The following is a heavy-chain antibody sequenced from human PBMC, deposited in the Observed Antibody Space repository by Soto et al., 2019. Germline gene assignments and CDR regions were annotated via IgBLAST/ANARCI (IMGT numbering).Heavy chain of an antibody. J-gene: IGHJ6*02. Sequence: SVKVSCKASGGTFSSYAISWVRQAPGQGLELMGGIIPIFGTANYAQKFQGRVTITADESTSTAYMELSSLRSEDTAVYYCARGNSSSWYVGLRGYYYYYGMDVWGQGTTVTVYS. D-gene: IGHD6-13*01. CDR2: IIPIFGTA. CDR1: GGTFSSYA. V-gene: IGHV1-69*13. CDR3: ARGNSSSWYVGLRGYYYYYGMDV.